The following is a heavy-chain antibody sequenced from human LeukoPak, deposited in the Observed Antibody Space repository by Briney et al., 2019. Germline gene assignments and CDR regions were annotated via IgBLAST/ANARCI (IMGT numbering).Heavy chain of an antibody. Sequence: GRSLRLSCAASGFIFSSYGMHWVRQAPGKGLEWVAVIWYDGSNKYYADSVKGRFTIFRDNSKNTLYLQMNSLRAEDTAVYYCARDRYGDYGWYFDLWGRGTLVTVSS. CDR2: IWYDGSNK. D-gene: IGHD4-17*01. CDR3: ARDRYGDYGWYFDL. J-gene: IGHJ2*01. V-gene: IGHV3-33*01. CDR1: GFIFSSYG.